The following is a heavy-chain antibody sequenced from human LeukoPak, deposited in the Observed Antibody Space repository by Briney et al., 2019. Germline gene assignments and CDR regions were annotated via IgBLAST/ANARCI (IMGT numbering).Heavy chain of an antibody. CDR1: GFTLSRYG. V-gene: IGHV3-64*04. CDR2: ISSNGGST. CDR3: ARGEPDLFYRV. J-gene: IGHJ4*02. Sequence: GGSLRLSCSASGFTLSRYGMHWVRQAPGKGLEYVSGISSNGGSTIYADSVKGRFTISRDNAKDTLYLQMNSLRGDDTAVYYCARGEPDLFYRVWGQGTLVTVSS. D-gene: IGHD1-14*01.